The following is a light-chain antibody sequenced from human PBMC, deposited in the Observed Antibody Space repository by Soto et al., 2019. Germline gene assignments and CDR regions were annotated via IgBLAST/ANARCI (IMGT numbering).Light chain of an antibody. CDR2: SAS. Sequence: EIVMTQSPATLSVSPGERATLSCRASQSVSSNLAWYQQKPGQAPRLLIYSASTRATGIPARFSGSGSGTEFTLTISSLQSEDFAVYYCQQYNNWRVTFGGGTKVEIK. CDR1: QSVSSN. CDR3: QQYNNWRVT. J-gene: IGKJ4*01. V-gene: IGKV3-15*01.